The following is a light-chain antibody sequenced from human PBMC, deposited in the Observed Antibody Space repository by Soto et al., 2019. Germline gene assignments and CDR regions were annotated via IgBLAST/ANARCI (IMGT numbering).Light chain of an antibody. CDR1: QSISTY. J-gene: IGKJ2*01. CDR3: QQLYSYPYT. V-gene: IGKV1-39*01. CDR2: EAS. Sequence: DIQMTQSPSSLSTSVGGRVTITCRASQSISTYLNWYKQKPGKAPELLIFEASSLQGGVPSRFSGSGSGTDFTLTISSLQPEDFATYYCQQLYSYPYTFGQGTKLEIK.